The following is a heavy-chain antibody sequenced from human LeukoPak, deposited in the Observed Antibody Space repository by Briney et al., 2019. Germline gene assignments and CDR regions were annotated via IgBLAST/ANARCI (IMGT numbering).Heavy chain of an antibody. CDR1: GFTFSSYE. V-gene: IGHV3-33*08. Sequence: QAGGSLRLSCVASGFTFSSYEMNWVRQAPGKGLEWVAIIYYDGGVTYYADSVKGRFTISRDSSKNTVYLIMNRLRADDTAVYYCARGGGVDAAMALDYWGQGTLVGVSS. CDR2: IYYDGGVT. D-gene: IGHD5-18*01. CDR3: ARGGGVDAAMALDY. J-gene: IGHJ4*02.